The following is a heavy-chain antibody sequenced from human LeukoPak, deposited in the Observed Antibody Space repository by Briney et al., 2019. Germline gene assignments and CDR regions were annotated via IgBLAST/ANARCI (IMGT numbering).Heavy chain of an antibody. CDR2: FDPEDGET. CDR3: ATVRGNYDAFHI. J-gene: IGHJ3*02. D-gene: IGHD1-26*01. CDR1: GYTLTELS. V-gene: IGHV1-24*01. Sequence: ASVKVSCTVSGYTLTELSMHWVRQAPGKGLEWMGGFDPEDGETIYAQKFQGRVTMIEDTSTDTAYMELSSLRSEDTAVYYCATVRGNYDAFHIWGQGTMVTVSS.